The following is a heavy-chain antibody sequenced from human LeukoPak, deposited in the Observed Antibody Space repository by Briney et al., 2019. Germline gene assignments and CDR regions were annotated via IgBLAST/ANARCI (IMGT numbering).Heavy chain of an antibody. CDR2: IKRKTDGGAT. Sequence: PGGSLRLSCAASGFTFTNHAMNWVRQAPGKGLEWVGRIKRKTDGGATDYAAPVKGRFTISRDDSKNTLYLHMNSLKTEDTGVYYCTSPSSPYYYYNMDVWGQGTTVTVSS. CDR3: TSPSSPYYYYNMDV. V-gene: IGHV3-15*01. J-gene: IGHJ6*02. CDR1: GFTFTNHA.